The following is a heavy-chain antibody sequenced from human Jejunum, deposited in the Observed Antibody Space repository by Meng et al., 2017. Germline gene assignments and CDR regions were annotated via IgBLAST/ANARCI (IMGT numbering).Heavy chain of an antibody. Sequence: GESLKISCVASGFTFSNDWMNWVRRAPGRGLEWVANMNKDGSQKNYVNSVKGRFTISRDNAKNSLYLQMSSLRAEDTAVYYCARGVDYMFDYWGQGTLVTVSS. D-gene: IGHD4-11*01. CDR2: MNKDGSQK. V-gene: IGHV3-7*04. J-gene: IGHJ4*02. CDR1: GFTFSNDW. CDR3: ARGVDYMFDY.